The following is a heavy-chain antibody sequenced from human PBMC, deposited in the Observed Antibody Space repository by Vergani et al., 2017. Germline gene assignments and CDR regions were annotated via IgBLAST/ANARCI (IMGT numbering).Heavy chain of an antibody. D-gene: IGHD3-9*01. V-gene: IGHV7-4-1*02. J-gene: IGHJ5*02. CDR3: ARAGDFDWPLLLYWFDP. CDR2: INPNTGNP. CDR1: GHTFTSYA. Sequence: QVQLVQSGSELKKPGASVKVSCKASGHTFTSYAMNGVRQAPGQGLEWMGWINPNTGNPTYAQGFTGRFVFSLDTSVSTAYLQISSLKAEDTAVYYCARAGDFDWPLLLYWFDPWGQGTLVTVSS.